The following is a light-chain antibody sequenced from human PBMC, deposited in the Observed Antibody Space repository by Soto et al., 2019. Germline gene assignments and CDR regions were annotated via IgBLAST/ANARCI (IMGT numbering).Light chain of an antibody. J-gene: IGLJ2*01. CDR3: SSYTSSTTSVV. V-gene: IGLV1-40*01. CDR1: SSNIGAGYD. CDR2: GNS. Sequence: QSVLTQPPSVSGAPGQRVTISCTGSSSNIGAGYDVHWYQQLPGTAPKLLIYGNSNRPSGVPDRFSGSKSGTSASLAITGLQAEDEADYYCSSYTSSTTSVVFGGGTK.